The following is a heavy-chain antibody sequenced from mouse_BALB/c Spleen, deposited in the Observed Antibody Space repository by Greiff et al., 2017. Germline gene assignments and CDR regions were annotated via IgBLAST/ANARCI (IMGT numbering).Heavy chain of an antibody. CDR2: IYPGDGDT. Sequence: VQLQQSGAELVRPGSSVKISCKASGYAFSSYWMNWVKQRPGQGLEWIGQIYPGDGDTNYNGKFKGKATLTADKSSSTAYMQLSSLTSEDSAVYFCARSYYRYGYWYFDVWGAGTTVTVSS. CDR1: GYAFSSYW. V-gene: IGHV1-80*01. J-gene: IGHJ1*01. D-gene: IGHD2-14*01. CDR3: ARSYYRYGYWYFDV.